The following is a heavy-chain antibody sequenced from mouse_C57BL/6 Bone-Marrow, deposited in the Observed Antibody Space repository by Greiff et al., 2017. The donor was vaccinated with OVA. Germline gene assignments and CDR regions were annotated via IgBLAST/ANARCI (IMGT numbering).Heavy chain of an antibody. J-gene: IGHJ3*01. CDR3: ARFYDGYYGFAY. CDR2: INPSTGGT. CDR1: GYSFTGYY. D-gene: IGHD2-3*01. Sequence: VQLKQSGPELVKPGASVKISCKASGYSFTGYYMNWVKQSPEKSLEWIGEINPSTGGTTYNQKFKAKATLTVDKSSSTAYMQLKSLTSEDSAVYYCARFYDGYYGFAYWGQGTLVTVSA. V-gene: IGHV1-42*01.